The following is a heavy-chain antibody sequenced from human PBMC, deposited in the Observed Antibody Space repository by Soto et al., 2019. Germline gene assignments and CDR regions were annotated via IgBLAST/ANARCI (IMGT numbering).Heavy chain of an antibody. Sequence: RGESLKISCKGSGDTFTSHWIGWVRQMPGKGLELMGLIYPADSDTRYSPSFEGQVTISVDKSISTAYLQWSSLKASDTAMYYCVRPQAKELGTIRGAFDIWGRGTKVTVSS. J-gene: IGHJ3*02. CDR3: VRPQAKELGTIRGAFDI. CDR1: GDTFTSHW. CDR2: IYPADSDT. D-gene: IGHD3-10*01. V-gene: IGHV5-51*01.